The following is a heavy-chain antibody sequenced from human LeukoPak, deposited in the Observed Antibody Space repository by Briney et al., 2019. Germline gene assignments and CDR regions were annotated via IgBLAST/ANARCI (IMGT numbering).Heavy chain of an antibody. CDR1: GFTFSSYE. CDR2: ISSSGSTI. V-gene: IGHV3-48*03. Sequence: GGSLRLSCAASGFTFSSYEMNWVRQAPGKGLEWVSYISSSGSTIYYADSVKGRFTISRDNAKNSLYLQMNSLRAEDTAVYYCARGEYCSSTSPCLDSWGQGTPVTVSS. J-gene: IGHJ4*02. D-gene: IGHD2-2*01. CDR3: ARGEYCSSTSPCLDS.